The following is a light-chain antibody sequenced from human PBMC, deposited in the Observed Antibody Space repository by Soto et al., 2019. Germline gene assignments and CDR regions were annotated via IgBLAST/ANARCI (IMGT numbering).Light chain of an antibody. CDR3: HQYNNWPPT. J-gene: IGKJ1*01. CDR2: GAS. V-gene: IGKV3-15*01. CDR1: QSVSRN. Sequence: EMVMTRSPATLSVSPGERATLSCRASQSVSRNLAWYQQKPGQTPRLLIYGASTRVTGIPARFSGSGSGTEFTLTISSLQSEDFAVYYCHQYNNWPPTFGRGTKVEIK.